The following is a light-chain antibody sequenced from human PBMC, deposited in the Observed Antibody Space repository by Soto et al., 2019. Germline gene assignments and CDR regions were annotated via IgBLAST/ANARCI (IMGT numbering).Light chain of an antibody. Sequence: QSALTQPASVSGSPGQSITVSCTGTSSDVGGYNYVSWYQQYPGTAPKLIIYDVSNRPSGVSNRFSGSKSGNTASLTISGLQAEDEADYYCSSYTSSSTRVFGTGTKVTVL. CDR3: SSYTSSSTRV. CDR1: SSDVGGYNY. CDR2: DVS. J-gene: IGLJ1*01. V-gene: IGLV2-14*01.